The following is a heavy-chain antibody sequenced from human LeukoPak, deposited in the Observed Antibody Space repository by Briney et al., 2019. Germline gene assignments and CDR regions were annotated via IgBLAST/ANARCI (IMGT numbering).Heavy chain of an antibody. Sequence: GGSLRLSCAASGFTFSSYAMHWVRQAPGKGLEWVAVISYDGSNKYYADSVKGRFTISRDNSKNTLYLQMNSLRAEDTAVYYFGGGKSGSGNYFAYWGQGTLVTASS. V-gene: IGHV3-30-3*01. CDR3: GGGKSGSGNYFAY. D-gene: IGHD3-10*01. CDR2: ISYDGSNK. CDR1: GFTFSSYA. J-gene: IGHJ4*02.